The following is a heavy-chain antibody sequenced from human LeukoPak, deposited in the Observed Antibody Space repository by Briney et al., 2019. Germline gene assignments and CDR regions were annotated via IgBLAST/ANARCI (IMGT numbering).Heavy chain of an antibody. J-gene: IGHJ4*02. Sequence: ASVKVSCEASGYTFPNYAFTWVRQAPGQGLEWMGIINPSGGSTSYAQKFQGRVTMTRDTSTSTVYMELSSLRSEDTAVYYCARALAHRGYSGYDELDYWGQGTLVTVSS. D-gene: IGHD5-12*01. CDR1: GYTFPNYA. CDR3: ARALAHRGYSGYDELDY. V-gene: IGHV1-46*01. CDR2: INPSGGST.